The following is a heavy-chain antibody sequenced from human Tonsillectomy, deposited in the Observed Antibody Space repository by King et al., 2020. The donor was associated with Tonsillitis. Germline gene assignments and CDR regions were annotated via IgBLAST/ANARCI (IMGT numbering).Heavy chain of an antibody. D-gene: IGHD3-10*01. V-gene: IGHV3-15*01. J-gene: IGHJ4*02. CDR2: IKSTTDGGTT. CDR1: GFTFTKAW. CDR3: TTDGRLWFGENY. Sequence: VQLVESGGGLVKPGGSLRLSCAVSGFTFTKAWMTWVRQAPGKGLEWVGRIKSTTDGGTTDYAAPVKGRLTISRDDSKNTLYLQMNSLKTEETGVYFCTTDGRLWFGENYWGQGTLVTVSS.